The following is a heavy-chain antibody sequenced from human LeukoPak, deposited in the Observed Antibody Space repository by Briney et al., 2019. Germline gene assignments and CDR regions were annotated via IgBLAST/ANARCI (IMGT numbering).Heavy chain of an antibody. Sequence: GGSLRLSRAASGFTFSSYAMSWIRQAPGKGLEWVGFIRSKIYGGTPEYAASVKGRFTISRDDSKGIAYLQMNSLKTEDTAVYYCTRDQTPYYWGQGTLVTVSS. J-gene: IGHJ4*02. CDR3: TRDQTPYY. CDR2: IRSKIYGGTP. CDR1: GFTFSSYA. V-gene: IGHV3-49*03.